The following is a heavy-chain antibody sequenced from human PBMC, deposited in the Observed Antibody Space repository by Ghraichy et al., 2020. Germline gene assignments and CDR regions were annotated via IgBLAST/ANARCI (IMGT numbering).Heavy chain of an antibody. CDR2: IHGTGSGT. CDR3: AKDRDYYDSSGYYFNAFDI. V-gene: IGHV3-23*01. CDR1: GFTFSTFSNYA. J-gene: IGHJ3*02. Sequence: GGSLRLSCAASGFTFSTFSNYAMSWVRQAPGKGLEWVSTIHGTGSGTYSTDSLKGRFTISRDSSKNTLYLQMNSLRAEDTAVYYCAKDRDYYDSSGYYFNAFDIWGQGTMVTVSS. D-gene: IGHD3-22*01.